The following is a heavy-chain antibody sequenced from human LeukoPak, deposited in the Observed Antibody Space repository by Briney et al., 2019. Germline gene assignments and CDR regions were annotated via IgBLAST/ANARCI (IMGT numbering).Heavy chain of an antibody. CDR1: GFTFSRHW. D-gene: IGHD3-3*01. CDR2: IKQDGSAK. Sequence: GGSLRLSCAASGFTFSRHWMYWVRQAPGKGLEWVANIKQDGSAKPYVDSVKGRFTISRDNAKNSLFLQMNSLRVEDTAVFYCARDQYDTWSRRGNFDSWGQGTLVIVSS. CDR3: ARDQYDTWSRRGNFDS. V-gene: IGHV3-7*03. J-gene: IGHJ4*02.